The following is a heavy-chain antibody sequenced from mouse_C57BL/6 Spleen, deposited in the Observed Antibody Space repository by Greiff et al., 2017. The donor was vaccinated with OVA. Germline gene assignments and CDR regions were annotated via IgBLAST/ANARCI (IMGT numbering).Heavy chain of an antibody. CDR1: GYTFTSYW. CDR3: ARGAIYYYGSSWDYAMDY. D-gene: IGHD1-1*01. Sequence: VQLQQPGAELVRPGSSVKLSCKASGYTFTSYWMHWVKQRPIQGLEWIGNIDPSDSETHYNQKFKDKATLTVDKSSSTAYMQLSSLTSEDSAVYYCARGAIYYYGSSWDYAMDYWGQGTSVTVSS. J-gene: IGHJ4*01. V-gene: IGHV1-52*01. CDR2: IDPSDSET.